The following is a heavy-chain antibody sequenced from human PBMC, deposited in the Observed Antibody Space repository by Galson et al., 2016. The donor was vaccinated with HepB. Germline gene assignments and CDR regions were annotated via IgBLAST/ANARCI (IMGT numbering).Heavy chain of an antibody. D-gene: IGHD3-22*01. CDR1: GGSISSGGYY. J-gene: IGHJ4*02. Sequence: PLSLTCTVSGGSISSGGYYWSWIRQHPGKGLEWIGYIHYSGSTYYNPSLKSRVTISVDTSKNQFSLKLWSVTAADTAVYYCARGEYYDSRGYSERLSTLDYWAQGTLVTVSS. CDR3: ARGEYYDSRGYSERLSTLDY. CDR2: IHYSGST. V-gene: IGHV4-31*03.